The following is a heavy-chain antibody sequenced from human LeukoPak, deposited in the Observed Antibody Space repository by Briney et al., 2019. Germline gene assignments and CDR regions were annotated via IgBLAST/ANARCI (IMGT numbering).Heavy chain of an antibody. Sequence: PSETLSLTCTVSRGSISGNYWSWIRQSPGKGLEWIGYIYETGSTNYNPSLESRVTISVDTSKNHFSQRLTSVTAADTAVYYCTRDHGKSIVLDWGQGTLVTVSS. CDR3: TRDHGKSIVLD. CDR1: RGSISGNY. J-gene: IGHJ4*02. V-gene: IGHV4-59*12. CDR2: IYETGST. D-gene: IGHD1-26*01.